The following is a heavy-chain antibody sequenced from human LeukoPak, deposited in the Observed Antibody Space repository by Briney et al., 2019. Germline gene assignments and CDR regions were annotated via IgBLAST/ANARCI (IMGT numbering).Heavy chain of an antibody. J-gene: IGHJ5*02. CDR3: ARDLVDSSGYYYGFDP. D-gene: IGHD3-22*01. V-gene: IGHV4-4*02. CDR1: GGSISSSNW. CDR2: IYHSGST. Sequence: SETLSLTCAVSGGSISSSNWWSWVRQPPGKGLEWIGEIYHSGSTYYNPSLKSRVTISVDTSKNQFSLKLSSVTAADTAVYYCARDLVDSSGYYYGFDPWGQGTLVTVSS.